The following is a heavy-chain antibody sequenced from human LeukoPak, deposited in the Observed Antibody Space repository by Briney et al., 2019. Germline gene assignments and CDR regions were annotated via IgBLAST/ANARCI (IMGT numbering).Heavy chain of an antibody. CDR3: ARSNSGSYYVYYYYYMDV. Sequence: GGSLRLSCAASGFTFSSYSMNWARQAPGKGLEWVSSISSSSSYIYYADSVKGRFTISRDNAKNSLYLQMNSLRAEDTAVYYCARSNSGSYYVYYYYYMDVWGKGTTVTVSS. V-gene: IGHV3-21*01. CDR2: ISSSSSYI. D-gene: IGHD1-26*01. CDR1: GFTFSSYS. J-gene: IGHJ6*03.